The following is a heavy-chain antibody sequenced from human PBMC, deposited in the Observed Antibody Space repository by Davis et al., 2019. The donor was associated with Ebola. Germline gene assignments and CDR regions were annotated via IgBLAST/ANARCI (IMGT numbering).Heavy chain of an antibody. Sequence: GESLKISCAASGFTFSSYSMNWVRQAPGKGLEWVANIKQDGSEKYYVDSVKGRFTISRDNAKNSLYLQMNSLRAEDTAVYYCARDSRKPYYDILTGYYWVDAFDIWGQGTMVTVSS. D-gene: IGHD3-9*01. CDR3: ARDSRKPYYDILTGYYWVDAFDI. CDR2: IKQDGSEK. V-gene: IGHV3-7*03. J-gene: IGHJ3*02. CDR1: GFTFSSYS.